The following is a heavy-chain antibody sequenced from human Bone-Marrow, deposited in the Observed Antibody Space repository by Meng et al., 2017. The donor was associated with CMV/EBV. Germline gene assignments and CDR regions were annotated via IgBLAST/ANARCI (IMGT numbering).Heavy chain of an antibody. D-gene: IGHD2-2*02. V-gene: IGHV1-46*01. J-gene: IGHJ3*02. CDR2: INPSGGSR. CDR3: ARASAPIVVVPAALLVVGAFDI. Sequence: ASVKVSCKASGYTFTSYYMHWVRQAPGQGLEWMGIINPSGGSRSYAQKFQGRVTMTRETSTSTVYTELSSLRSEDTAVYYCARASAPIVVVPAALLVVGAFDIWGQGTMVTVSS. CDR1: GYTFTSYY.